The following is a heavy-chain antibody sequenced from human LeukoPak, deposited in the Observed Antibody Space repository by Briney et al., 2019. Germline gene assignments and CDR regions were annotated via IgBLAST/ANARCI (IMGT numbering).Heavy chain of an antibody. J-gene: IGHJ6*03. Sequence: GGSLRLSCAASGFTFSSYSMNWVRQAPGKGLEWVSSISSSSSYTYYADSVKGRFTISRDNAKNSLYLQMNSLRAEDTAVYYCARVCDFWSGYCGYYMDVWGKGTTVTVSS. V-gene: IGHV3-21*01. CDR1: GFTFSSYS. D-gene: IGHD3-3*01. CDR3: ARVCDFWSGYCGYYMDV. CDR2: ISSSSSYT.